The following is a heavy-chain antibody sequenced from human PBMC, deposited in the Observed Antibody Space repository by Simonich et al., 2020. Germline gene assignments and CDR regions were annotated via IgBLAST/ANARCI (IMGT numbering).Heavy chain of an antibody. V-gene: IGHV3-30*07. D-gene: IGHD7-27*01. CDR1: GFTFSSYA. J-gene: IGHJ3*02. CDR3: ATDQTGDHRAFDI. Sequence: QVQLVESGGGVVQPGRSLRLSCAASGFTFSSYAMHWVPQAPGKGQEVVAVISNEGSNKYYADSVKGRFTISRDNSKNTPYLQMNNLRAEDTAVYYCATDQTGDHRAFDIWGQGTMVTVSS. CDR2: ISNEGSNK.